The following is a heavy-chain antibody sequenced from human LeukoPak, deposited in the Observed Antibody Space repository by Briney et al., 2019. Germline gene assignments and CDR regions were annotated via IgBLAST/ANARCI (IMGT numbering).Heavy chain of an antibody. CDR3: ARSGRYGSGSYYKRIYYYYYYMDV. V-gene: IGHV4-34*01. Sequence: PSETLSLTCAVYGGSFSGYYWSWIRQPPGKGLEWIGEINHSGSTNYNPSLKSRVTISVDTSKNQFSLKLSSVTAADTAVYYCARSGRYGSGSYYKRIYYYYYYMDVWGKGTTVTISS. D-gene: IGHD3-10*01. J-gene: IGHJ6*03. CDR2: INHSGST. CDR1: GGSFSGYY.